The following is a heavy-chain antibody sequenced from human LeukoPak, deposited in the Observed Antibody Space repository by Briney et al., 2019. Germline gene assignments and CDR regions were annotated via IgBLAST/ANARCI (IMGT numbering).Heavy chain of an antibody. CDR3: AREVPAGGQLQEAFDI. J-gene: IGHJ3*02. CDR1: GFTFSSYS. D-gene: IGHD2-2*01. CDR2: IDSSSNYI. Sequence: GGSLRLSRTASGFTFSSYSLDWVRQAPGKGLEWVSFIDSSSNYIYYADSVKGRFTISRDNAKNSLYLQMSSLRAEDTAVYYCAREVPAGGQLQEAFDIWGQGTMVTVSS. V-gene: IGHV3-21*01.